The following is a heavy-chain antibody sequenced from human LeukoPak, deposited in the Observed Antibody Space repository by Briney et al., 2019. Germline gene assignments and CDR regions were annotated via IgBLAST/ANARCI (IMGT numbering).Heavy chain of an antibody. J-gene: IGHJ4*02. D-gene: IGHD3-22*01. CDR2: FDPEDGET. CDR1: GYTLTELS. Sequence: GASVKVSCKVSGYTLTELSMHWVRQAPGKGLEWMGGFDPEDGETIYAQKFQGRVTMTEDTSTDTAYMELSSLRSEDTAVHYCATAPYDKVVVISPLSLDYWGQGTLVTVSS. V-gene: IGHV1-24*01. CDR3: ATAPYDKVVVISPLSLDY.